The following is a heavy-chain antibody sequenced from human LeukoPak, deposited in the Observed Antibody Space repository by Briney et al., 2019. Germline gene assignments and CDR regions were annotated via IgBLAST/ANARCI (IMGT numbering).Heavy chain of an antibody. D-gene: IGHD3-9*01. CDR3: ATSYDILTGFPPNLDY. Sequence: GESLKISCKGSGYSFTSYWIGWVRQMPGKGLEWMGIIYPGDSDTRYSPSFQGQVTISADKSISTAYLQWSSLKASDTAMYYCATSYDILTGFPPNLDYWGQGTLVTVSS. CDR2: IYPGDSDT. CDR1: GYSFTSYW. V-gene: IGHV5-51*01. J-gene: IGHJ4*02.